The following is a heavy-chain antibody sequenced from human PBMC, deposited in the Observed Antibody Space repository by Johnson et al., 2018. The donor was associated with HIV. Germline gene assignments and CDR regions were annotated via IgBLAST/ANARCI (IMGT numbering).Heavy chain of an antibody. D-gene: IGHD3-3*01. V-gene: IGHV3-9*01. CDR2: ISWNSGNI. CDR3: AKDMEGPSWDAFYI. J-gene: IGHJ3*02. Sequence: VQLVESGGGLVQPGRSLRLSCVASGFTFDDYAMHWVRQAPGKGLEWVSGISWNSGNIAYADFVRGRFTISRDNAKNSLFLQMNSLRAEDTALYYCAKDMEGPSWDAFYIWGQGTMVTVS. CDR1: GFTFDDYA.